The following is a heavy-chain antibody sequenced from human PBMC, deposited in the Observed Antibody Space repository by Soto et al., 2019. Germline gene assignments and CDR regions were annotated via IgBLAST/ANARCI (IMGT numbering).Heavy chain of an antibody. Sequence: SETLSLTCAVYGGSFSGYYWSWIRQPPGKGLEWIGEINHSGSTNYNPSLKSRVTISVDTSKNQFSLKLSSVTAADTAVYYCARRNRVTMVRGVIEYPPSYFDYWGQGTLVTVSS. CDR1: GGSFSGYY. CDR3: ARRNRVTMVRGVIEYPPSYFDY. J-gene: IGHJ4*02. V-gene: IGHV4-34*01. CDR2: INHSGST. D-gene: IGHD3-10*01.